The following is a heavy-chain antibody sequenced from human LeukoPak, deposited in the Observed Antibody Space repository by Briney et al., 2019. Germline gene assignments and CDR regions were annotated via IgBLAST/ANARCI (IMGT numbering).Heavy chain of an antibody. J-gene: IGHJ4*02. CDR1: GGSISSYY. V-gene: IGHV4-59*01. CDR3: ARIRGVLDY. D-gene: IGHD3-10*01. CDR2: IYYSGST. Sequence: PSETLSLTCTVSGGSISSYYWSWIRQPPGKGLEWIGYIYYSGSTNYNPSLKSRVTISVDTSKNQFSLKLSSVTAADTAVYYCARIRGVLDYWGQGTLVTVSS.